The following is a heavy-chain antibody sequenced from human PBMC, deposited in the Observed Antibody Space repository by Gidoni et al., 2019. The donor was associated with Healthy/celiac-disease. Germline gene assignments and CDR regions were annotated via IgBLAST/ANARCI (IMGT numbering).Heavy chain of an antibody. J-gene: IGHJ5*02. D-gene: IGHD3-9*01. CDR3: AKDYGPNFDWLVGAFDP. Sequence: EVQLLESGGGLVQPGGSLRLSCAASGFPFSSYAMSWVRQAPGKGLEWVSAISGSGGSTYYADSVKGRFTISRDNSKNTLYLQMNSLRAEDTAVYYCAKDYGPNFDWLVGAFDPWGQGTLVTVSS. CDR2: ISGSGGST. CDR1: GFPFSSYA. V-gene: IGHV3-23*01.